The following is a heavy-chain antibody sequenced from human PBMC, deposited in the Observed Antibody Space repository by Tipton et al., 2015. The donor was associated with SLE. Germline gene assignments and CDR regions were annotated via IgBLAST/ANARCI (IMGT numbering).Heavy chain of an antibody. D-gene: IGHD2-8*02. J-gene: IGHJ4*02. Sequence: TLSLTCSVSGHSISSGFYWGWIRQSPGKGLEWIGNFYHRGTTYYNPSLKSRVTISLDTSKNQFSLKLSSVTAADTAVYYCARGSCSGGVCYIDYWGQGTLVTVSS. CDR2: FYHRGTT. CDR1: GHSISSGFY. CDR3: ARGSCSGGVCYIDY. V-gene: IGHV4-38-2*02.